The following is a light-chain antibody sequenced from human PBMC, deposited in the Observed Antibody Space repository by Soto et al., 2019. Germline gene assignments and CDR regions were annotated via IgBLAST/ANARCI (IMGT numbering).Light chain of an antibody. V-gene: IGKV1-39*01. Sequence: DIQMTQSPSSLSASVGDRVTITCRASQNIDNYLNWYQQKPGKAPNLLIYAASSLQSGVPSRFAGSGYGTHFTLTISTLQPEDVGTYFCQQSLSTPIYSFGQGTKVEIK. CDR1: QNIDNY. J-gene: IGKJ2*03. CDR2: AAS. CDR3: QQSLSTPIYS.